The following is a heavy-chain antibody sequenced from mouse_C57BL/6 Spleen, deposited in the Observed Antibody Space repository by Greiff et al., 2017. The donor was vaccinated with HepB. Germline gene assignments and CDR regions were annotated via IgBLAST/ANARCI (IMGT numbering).Heavy chain of an antibody. CDR1: GYTFTDYY. J-gene: IGHJ2*01. D-gene: IGHD1-1*01. Sequence: EVKVVESGPELVKPGASVKISCKASGYTFTDYYMNWVKQSHGKSLEWIGDINPNNGGTSYNQKFKGKATLTVDKSSSTAYMELRSLTSEDSAVYYCARYYGSRYFDYWGQGTTLTVSS. V-gene: IGHV1-26*01. CDR2: INPNNGGT. CDR3: ARYYGSRYFDY.